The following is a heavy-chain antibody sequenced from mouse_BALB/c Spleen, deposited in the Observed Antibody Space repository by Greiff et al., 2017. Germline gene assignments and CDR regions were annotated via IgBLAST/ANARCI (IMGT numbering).Heavy chain of an antibody. CDR1: GYTFTNYW. V-gene: IGHV1-63*02. CDR2: IYPGGGYT. J-gene: IGHJ2*01. Sequence: QVQLKESGAELVRPGTSVKISCKASGYTFTNYWLGWVKQRPGHGLEWIGDIYPGGGYTNYNEKFKGKATLTADTSSSTAYMQLSSLTSEDSAVYFCAREDYGNLDYWGQGTTLTVSS. CDR3: AREDYGNLDY. D-gene: IGHD2-1*01.